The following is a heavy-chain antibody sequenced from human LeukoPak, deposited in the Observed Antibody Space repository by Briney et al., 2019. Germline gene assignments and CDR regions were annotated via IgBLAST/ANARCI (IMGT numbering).Heavy chain of an antibody. J-gene: IGHJ3*02. CDR2: INTSSGGT. Sequence: GASVKVSCKASGYSFTTYLIHWVRQAPGQGLEWMGEINTSSGGTNYAQKFQGRVTMTRDTSTSTVYMELSSLRSEDTALYLCARDPVNGKPDAFDIWGQGTMVTVSS. CDR1: GYSFTTYL. D-gene: IGHD4-11*01. CDR3: ARDPVNGKPDAFDI. V-gene: IGHV1-46*01.